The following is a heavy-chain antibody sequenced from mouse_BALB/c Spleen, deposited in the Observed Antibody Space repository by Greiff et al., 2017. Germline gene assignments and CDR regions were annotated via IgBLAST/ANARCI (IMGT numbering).Heavy chain of an antibody. CDR2: IDPSDSYT. V-gene: IGHV1-69*02. D-gene: IGHD1-1*01. J-gene: IGHJ4*01. Sequence: QVQLQQPGAELVKPGASVKLSCKASGYTFTSYWMHWVKQRPGQGLEWIGEIDPSDSYTNYNQKFKGKATLTVDKSSSTAYMQLSSLTSEDSAVYYRERRDITTYAMDDWGQGTSGTVSA. CDR1: GYTFTSYW. CDR3: ERRDITTYAMDD.